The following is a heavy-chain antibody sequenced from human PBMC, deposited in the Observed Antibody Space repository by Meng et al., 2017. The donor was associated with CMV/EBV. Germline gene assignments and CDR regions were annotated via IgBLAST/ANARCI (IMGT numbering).Heavy chain of an antibody. D-gene: IGHD3-3*01. CDR3: ASDYDFWSGSALGY. CDR1: GGTFSSYA. V-gene: IGHV1-69*05. CDR2: IIPIFGTA. J-gene: IGHJ4*02. Sequence: SVKVSCKASGGTFSSYAISWVRQAPGQGLEWMGGIIPIFGTANYAQKFQGRVTITTDESTSTADMELSSLRSEDTAVYYCASDYDFWSGSALGYWGQGTLVTVSS.